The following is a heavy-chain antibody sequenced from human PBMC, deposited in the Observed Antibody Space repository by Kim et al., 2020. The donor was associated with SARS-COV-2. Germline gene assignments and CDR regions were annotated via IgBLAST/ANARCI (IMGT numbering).Heavy chain of an antibody. D-gene: IGHD5-18*01. Sequence: NPSLKSRVTISVDTSKNQFSLKLSSVTAADTAVYYCARGERVTGPGVYDYWGQGTLVTVSS. J-gene: IGHJ4*02. CDR3: ARGERVTGPGVYDY. V-gene: IGHV4-34*01.